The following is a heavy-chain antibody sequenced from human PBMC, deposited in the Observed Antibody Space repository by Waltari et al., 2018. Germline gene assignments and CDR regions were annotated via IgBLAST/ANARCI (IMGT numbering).Heavy chain of an antibody. CDR3: ASLRTPLDY. CDR1: GYTFTGYY. D-gene: IGHD4-17*01. J-gene: IGHJ4*02. CDR2: INPNRSGT. Sequence: QVQLVQSGAEVKKPGASVKVSCKASGYTFTGYYLHWVRQSPGKGLEWMGRINPNRSGTNYAQKFEGRVTMTRDTSISTAYMELSRLRSDDTAVYYCASLRTPLDYWGQGTLVTVSS. V-gene: IGHV1-2*06.